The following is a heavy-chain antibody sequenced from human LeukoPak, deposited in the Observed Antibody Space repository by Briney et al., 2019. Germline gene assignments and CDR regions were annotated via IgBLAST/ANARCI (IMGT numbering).Heavy chain of an antibody. J-gene: IGHJ5*02. Sequence: SETLSLTCTVSGGSISSYYWSWIRQPAGKGLEWIGRIYTSGSTNYNPSLKSRVTISVDKSKNQFSLKLSSVTAADTAVYYCARDREVIAARPGGWFDPWGQGTLVTVSS. V-gene: IGHV4-4*07. D-gene: IGHD6-6*01. CDR1: GGSISSYY. CDR3: ARDREVIAARPGGWFDP. CDR2: IYTSGST.